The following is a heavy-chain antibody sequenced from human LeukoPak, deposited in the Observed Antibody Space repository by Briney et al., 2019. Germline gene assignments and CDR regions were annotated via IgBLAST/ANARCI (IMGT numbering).Heavy chain of an antibody. CDR3: AREEYGDYVFFYY. D-gene: IGHD4-17*01. Sequence: PGGSLRLSCAASGFTFSSYEMNWVRQAPGKGLEGVSYISSSGSTIYYADSVKGRFTISRDNAKNSLYLQMNSLRAEDTAVYYCAREEYGDYVFFYYWGQGTLVTVSS. V-gene: IGHV3-48*03. CDR1: GFTFSSYE. CDR2: ISSSGSTI. J-gene: IGHJ4*02.